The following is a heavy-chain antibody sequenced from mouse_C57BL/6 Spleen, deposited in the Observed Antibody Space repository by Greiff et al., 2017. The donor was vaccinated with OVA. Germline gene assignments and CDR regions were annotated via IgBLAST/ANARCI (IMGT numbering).Heavy chain of an antibody. Sequence: ESGAELVRPGASVTLSCKASGYTFTDYEMHWVKQTPVHGLEWIGAIDPETGGTAYNQKFKGKAILTADKSSSTAYMELRSLTSEDSAVYYCARGGYSPFACWGQGTLVTVSA. CDR1: GYTFTDYE. CDR3: ARGGYSPFAC. J-gene: IGHJ3*01. CDR2: IDPETGGT. D-gene: IGHD2-3*01. V-gene: IGHV1-15*01.